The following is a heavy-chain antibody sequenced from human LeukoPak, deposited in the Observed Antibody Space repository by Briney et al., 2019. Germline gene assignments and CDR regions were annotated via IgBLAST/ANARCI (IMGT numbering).Heavy chain of an antibody. CDR2: INVGNGDT. Sequence: GASVRVSCKASGYNFITYAMHWVRQAPGQGLEWMGYINVGNGDTKYSQKFQGRVTFTRDTSAGIAYMELSSLTSEDTAIYYCARKNYGDRHPYDYWGQGTLVTVSS. J-gene: IGHJ4*02. V-gene: IGHV1-3*01. D-gene: IGHD2-21*02. CDR1: GYNFITYA. CDR3: ARKNYGDRHPYDY.